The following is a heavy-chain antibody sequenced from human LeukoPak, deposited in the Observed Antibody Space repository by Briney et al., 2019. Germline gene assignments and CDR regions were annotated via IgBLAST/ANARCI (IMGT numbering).Heavy chain of an antibody. CDR1: GGSIRSRSYY. V-gene: IGHV4-61*05. Sequence: SETLSLTCTVSGGSIRSRSYYWGWIRQPPGKGLEWIGYIYYSGSTNYNPSLKSRVTISVDTSKNQFSLKLSSVTAADTAVYYCARVRGSGSLTLFDYWGQGTLVTVSS. J-gene: IGHJ4*02. CDR3: ARVRGSGSLTLFDY. D-gene: IGHD3-10*01. CDR2: IYYSGST.